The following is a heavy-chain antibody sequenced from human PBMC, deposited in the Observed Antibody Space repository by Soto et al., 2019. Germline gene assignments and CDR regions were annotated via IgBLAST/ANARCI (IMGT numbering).Heavy chain of an antibody. CDR1: GSSFAGYW. CDR3: ARQIYDSDTGPNFQYYFDS. D-gene: IGHD3-22*01. CDR2: IDPSDSQT. J-gene: IGHJ4*02. Sequence: ESLQISCKGSGSSFAGYWITWVRQKPGKGLEWMGRIDPSDSQTYYSPSFRGHVTISVTKSITTVFLQWSSLRASDTAMYYCARQIYDSDTGPNFQYYFDSWGQGTPVTGS. V-gene: IGHV5-10-1*01.